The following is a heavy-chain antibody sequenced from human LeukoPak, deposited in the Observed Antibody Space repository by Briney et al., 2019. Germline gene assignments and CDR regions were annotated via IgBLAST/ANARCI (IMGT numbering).Heavy chain of an antibody. Sequence: SQTLSLTCTVSGGSISSGGYYWSWIRRHPGKGLEWIGYIYYSGSTYYNPSLKSRVTISVDTSKNQFSLKLSSVTAADMAVYYCARAYCGGDCYIHYYYGMDVWGQGTTVTVSS. J-gene: IGHJ6*02. CDR1: GGSISSGGYY. D-gene: IGHD2-21*02. CDR3: ARAYCGGDCYIHYYYGMDV. V-gene: IGHV4-31*03. CDR2: IYYSGST.